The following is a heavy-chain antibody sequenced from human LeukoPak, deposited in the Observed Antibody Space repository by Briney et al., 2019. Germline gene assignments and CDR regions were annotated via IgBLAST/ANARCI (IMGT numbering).Heavy chain of an antibody. CDR2: IYYSGST. D-gene: IGHD6-13*01. Sequence: SETLSLTCTVSGGSISSSSYYWGWIRQPPGKGLEWIGSIYYSGSTYYNPSLKGRVTISVDTSKNQFSLKLSSVTAADTAVYYCARDRAAAGIGAWFDPWGQGTLVTVSS. J-gene: IGHJ5*02. CDR1: GGSISSSSYY. CDR3: ARDRAAAGIGAWFDP. V-gene: IGHV4-39*07.